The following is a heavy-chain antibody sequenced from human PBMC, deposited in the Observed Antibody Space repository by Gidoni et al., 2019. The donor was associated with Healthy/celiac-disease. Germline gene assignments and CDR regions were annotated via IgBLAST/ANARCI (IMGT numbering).Heavy chain of an antibody. CDR2: IYYSGST. Sequence: QVQLQESGPGLVKPSETLSLTCTVSGGSISSYYWSWIRQPPGKGLEWIGYIYYSGSTNYNPSLKSRVTISVDTSKNQFSLKLSSVTAADTAVYYCAGGVVPAAKNPMDVWGKGTTVTVSS. CDR1: GGSISSYY. J-gene: IGHJ6*03. D-gene: IGHD2-2*01. V-gene: IGHV4-59*08. CDR3: AGGVVPAAKNPMDV.